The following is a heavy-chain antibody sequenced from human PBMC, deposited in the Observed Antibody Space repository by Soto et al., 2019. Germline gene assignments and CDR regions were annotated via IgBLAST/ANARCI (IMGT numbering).Heavy chain of an antibody. V-gene: IGHV3-30-3*01. J-gene: IGHJ5*02. CDR2: ISYDGSNK. D-gene: IGHD4-4*01. CDR1: GFTFSSYA. CDR3: AMLLTTVNTWRGGSPHNWFDP. Sequence: QVQLVESGGGVVQPGRSLRLSCAASGFTFSSYAMHWVRQAPGKGLEWVAVISYDGSNKYYADSVKGRFTISRDNSKNTLYLQMNSLRAEDTAVSYCAMLLTTVNTWRGGSPHNWFDPWGQGTMVTVSS.